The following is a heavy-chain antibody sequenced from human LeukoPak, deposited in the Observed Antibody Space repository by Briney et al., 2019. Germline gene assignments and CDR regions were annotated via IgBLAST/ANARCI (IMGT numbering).Heavy chain of an antibody. D-gene: IGHD3-3*01. Sequence: PSETLSLTCTVSGGSISSGGYYWSWIRQHLGTGLEWIGYIYYSGSTYYNPSLKSRVTISVDTSKNQFSLKLSSVTAADTAVYYCARASDFWSGHNWFDPWGQGTLVTVSS. CDR2: IYYSGST. V-gene: IGHV4-31*03. J-gene: IGHJ5*02. CDR1: GGSISSGGYY. CDR3: ARASDFWSGHNWFDP.